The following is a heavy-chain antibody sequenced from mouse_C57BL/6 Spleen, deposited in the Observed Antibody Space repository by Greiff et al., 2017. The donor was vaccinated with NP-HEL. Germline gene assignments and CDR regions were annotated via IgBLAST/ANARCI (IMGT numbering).Heavy chain of an antibody. CDR1: GFTFSSYA. J-gene: IGHJ2*01. CDR2: ISSGGDYI. V-gene: IGHV5-9-1*02. CDR3: TRDGMVTTSYYFDY. D-gene: IGHD2-2*01. Sequence: EVKLVESGEGLVKPGGSLKLSCAASGFTFSSYAMSWVRQTPEKRLEWVAYISSGGDYIYYADTVKGRFTISRDNARNTLYLQMSSLKSEDTAMYYCTRDGMVTTSYYFDYWGQGTTLTVSS.